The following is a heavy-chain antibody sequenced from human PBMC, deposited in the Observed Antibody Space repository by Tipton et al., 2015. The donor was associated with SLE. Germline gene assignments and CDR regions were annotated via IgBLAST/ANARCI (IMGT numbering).Heavy chain of an antibody. D-gene: IGHD5-12*01. CDR1: GGSISAYY. CDR3: ARSMATTKRVFDY. V-gene: IGHV4-4*07. J-gene: IGHJ4*02. Sequence: TLSLTCSVSGGSISAYYWTWIRQPAGTGLEWIGRIYTSGNTNNNPSTNYSPALQSRVTMSVDTSKNQFSLNLRSVTAADTAVYYCARSMATTKRVFDYWGQGFLVTVSS. CDR2: IYTSGNT.